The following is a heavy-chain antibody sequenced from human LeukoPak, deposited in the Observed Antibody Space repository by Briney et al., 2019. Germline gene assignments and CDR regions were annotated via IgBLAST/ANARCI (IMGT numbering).Heavy chain of an antibody. D-gene: IGHD1-26*01. J-gene: IGHJ4*02. Sequence: NPGGSLRLSCAASGFTFSKYAMTWVRQAPGKGLEWVSAISSSTLKIYYADSVKGRFTISRENAKNSLYLQMNSLRAGDTAVYYCARAAIVGAMWSLDYWGQGTLVTVSS. CDR1: GFTFSKYA. CDR2: ISSSTLKI. CDR3: ARAAIVGAMWSLDY. V-gene: IGHV3-21*01.